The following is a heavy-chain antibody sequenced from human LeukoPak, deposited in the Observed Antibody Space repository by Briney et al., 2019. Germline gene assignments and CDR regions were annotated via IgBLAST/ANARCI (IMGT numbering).Heavy chain of an antibody. Sequence: SETLSLTCTVSGGSVSSGSYYWSWIRQPPGKGLEWIGYIYYSGSTNYNPSLKGRVTISVDTSKNQFSLKLSSVTAADTAVYYCARVRQLILDYWGQGTLVTVSS. D-gene: IGHD6-13*01. CDR3: ARVRQLILDY. CDR2: IYYSGST. CDR1: GGSVSSGSYY. J-gene: IGHJ4*02. V-gene: IGHV4-61*01.